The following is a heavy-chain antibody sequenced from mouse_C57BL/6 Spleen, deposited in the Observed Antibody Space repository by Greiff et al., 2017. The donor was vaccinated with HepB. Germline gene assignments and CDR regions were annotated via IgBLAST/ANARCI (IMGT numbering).Heavy chain of an antibody. CDR3: ARGYYSNYDYYAMDY. CDR2: INPYNGGT. J-gene: IGHJ4*01. Sequence: VQLQQSGPVLVKPGASVKMSCKASGYTFTDYYMNWVKQSHGKSLEWIGVINPYNGGTSYNQKFKGKATLTVDTSSSTAYMELNSLTSEDSAVYYCARGYYSNYDYYAMDYWGQGTSVTVSS. CDR1: GYTFTDYY. D-gene: IGHD2-5*01. V-gene: IGHV1-19*01.